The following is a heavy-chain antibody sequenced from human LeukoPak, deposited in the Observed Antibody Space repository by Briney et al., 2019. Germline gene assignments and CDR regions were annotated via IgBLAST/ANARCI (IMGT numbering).Heavy chain of an antibody. D-gene: IGHD6-13*01. CDR2: IYHSGST. CDR3: ARVSSSWYQDWYFDL. V-gene: IGHV4-38-2*02. Sequence: SETLSLTCTVSGYSISSGYYWGWIRQPPGKGREWIGRIYHSGSTYYNPSLKSRVSISVDTSKKQFSLKLSSVTAADTAVYYCARVSSSWYQDWYFDLWGRGTLVTVSS. CDR1: GYSISSGYY. J-gene: IGHJ2*01.